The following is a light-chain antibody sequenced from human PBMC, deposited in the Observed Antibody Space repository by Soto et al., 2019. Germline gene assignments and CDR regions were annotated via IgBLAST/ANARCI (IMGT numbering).Light chain of an antibody. J-gene: IGKJ1*01. Sequence: EIVLTQSPGTLSLPPGQRATLSCRASQSVSSSSLALYQQKPGQAPRLLIYGACSTATGIPDRFSGSGSGTDFTLTISRLEPEDFAVYYCHHYGTSPLTSGQGTKVEIK. CDR3: HHYGTSPLT. CDR2: GAC. V-gene: IGKV3-20*01. CDR1: QSVSSSS.